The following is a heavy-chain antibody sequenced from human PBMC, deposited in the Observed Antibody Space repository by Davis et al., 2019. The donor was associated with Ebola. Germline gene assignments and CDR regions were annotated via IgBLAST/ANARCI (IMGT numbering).Heavy chain of an antibody. J-gene: IGHJ4*02. Sequence: ASVKVSCKASGYTFTSYGISWVRQAPGQGLEWMGWMNPNSGNTGYAQKFQGRVTMTTDTSTSTAYMELRSLRSDDTAVYYCARSDSGYDYYFDYWGQGTLVTVSS. CDR1: GYTFTSYG. CDR2: MNPNSGNT. D-gene: IGHD5-12*01. V-gene: IGHV1-18*01. CDR3: ARSDSGYDYYFDY.